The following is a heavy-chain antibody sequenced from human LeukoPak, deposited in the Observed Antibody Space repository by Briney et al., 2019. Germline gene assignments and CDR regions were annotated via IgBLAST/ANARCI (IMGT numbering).Heavy chain of an antibody. Sequence: SETLSLTCTVSGGSISSSTNYWGWIRQPPGKGLEWIGSIYYSGSTYYNPSLKNRVTISVDTSKNQYSLKLSSVTAADTAIYYCAKHGGYCSSTSCFEYFHHWGQGTLVTVSS. J-gene: IGHJ1*01. V-gene: IGHV4-39*01. CDR2: IYYSGST. D-gene: IGHD2-2*01. CDR3: AKHGGYCSSTSCFEYFHH. CDR1: GGSISSSTNY.